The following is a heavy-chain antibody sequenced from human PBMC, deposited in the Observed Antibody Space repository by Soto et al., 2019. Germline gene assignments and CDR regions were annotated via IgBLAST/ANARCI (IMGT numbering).Heavy chain of an antibody. CDR2: ISGSGGST. V-gene: IGHV3-23*01. J-gene: IGHJ5*02. CDR1: GFTFSSYA. Sequence: GGSLRLSCAASGFTFSSYAMSWVRQAPGKGLEWVSAISGSGGSTYYADSVKGRFTISRDNSKNTLYLQMNSLRAEVTAVYYCAKVSGLRFLEWLFPLDPWGQGTLVTSP. CDR3: AKVSGLRFLEWLFPLDP. D-gene: IGHD3-3*01.